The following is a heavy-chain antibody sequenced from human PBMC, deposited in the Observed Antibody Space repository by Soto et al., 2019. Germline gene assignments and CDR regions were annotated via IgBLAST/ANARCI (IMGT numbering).Heavy chain of an antibody. J-gene: IGHJ3*02. V-gene: IGHV3-48*02. Sequence: EVQLVESGGGLVQPGGSLRLSCAASGFTFSSYSMNWVRQAPGKGLEWVSYISSGSAAIYYADSVKGRFTISRDNAKNSLYLQMNSLRDEDTAAYCCARGSDAFDIWGQGTMITVSS. CDR1: GFTFSSYS. CDR3: ARGSDAFDI. CDR2: ISSGSAAI.